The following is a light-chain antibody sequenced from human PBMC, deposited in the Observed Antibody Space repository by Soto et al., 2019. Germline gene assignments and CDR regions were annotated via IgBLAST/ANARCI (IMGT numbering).Light chain of an antibody. V-gene: IGKV1-5*03. J-gene: IGKJ1*01. CDR3: QQYNPYSPWT. Sequence: DIQMTQSPSTLSGSVGDSVTITCRASQTISSWLAWYQQKPGKAPKLLIYKASTLKSGVPSRFSGSGSGTEFTLSISGLQPDDFATYYCQQYNPYSPWTFGQGTKVDIK. CDR1: QTISSW. CDR2: KAS.